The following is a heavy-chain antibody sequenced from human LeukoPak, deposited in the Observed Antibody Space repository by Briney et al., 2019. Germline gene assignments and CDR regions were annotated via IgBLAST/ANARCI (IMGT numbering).Heavy chain of an antibody. CDR3: AKDGFDYYDSSGYYYFDY. Sequence: PGGSLRLSCAASGLTFSRYAMTWVRQAPGKGLEWVSGISGSGGSTYYAESVRGRFTISRDNSKNTLYLQMKSLRAEDTAVYYCAKDGFDYYDSSGYYYFDYWGQGTLVTVSS. D-gene: IGHD3-22*01. J-gene: IGHJ4*02. CDR2: ISGSGGST. V-gene: IGHV3-23*01. CDR1: GLTFSRYA.